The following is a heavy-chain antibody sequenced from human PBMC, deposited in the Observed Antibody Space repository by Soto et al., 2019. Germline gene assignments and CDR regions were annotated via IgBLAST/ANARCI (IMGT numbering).Heavy chain of an antibody. CDR1: GYTFTSDD. CDR3: ARGGPTFWRDYGMDV. J-gene: IGHJ6*02. Sequence: ASVKVSCKASGYTFTSDDINWVRQATGQGLEWMGWMNPNSGNTGYAQKFQGRVTMTRNTSISTAYMELSSLRSEDTAVYYCARGGPTFWRDYGMDVWGQGTTVTVSS. CDR2: MNPNSGNT. D-gene: IGHD3-3*01. V-gene: IGHV1-8*01.